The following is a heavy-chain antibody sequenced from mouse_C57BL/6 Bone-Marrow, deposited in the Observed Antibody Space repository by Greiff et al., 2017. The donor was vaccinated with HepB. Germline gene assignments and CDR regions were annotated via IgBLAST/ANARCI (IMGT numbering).Heavy chain of an antibody. J-gene: IGHJ2*01. Sequence: QVQLQQPGAELVMPGASVKLSCKASGYTFTSYWMHWVKQRPGQGLEWIGEIDPSDSYTNYNQKFKGKSTLTVDKSSSTAYMQLSSLTSEDSAVYYCARGTTVVEKPQFDDWGKGTTLTVSS. CDR1: GYTFTSYW. V-gene: IGHV1-69*01. CDR2: IDPSDSYT. D-gene: IGHD1-1*01. CDR3: ARGTTVVEKPQFDD.